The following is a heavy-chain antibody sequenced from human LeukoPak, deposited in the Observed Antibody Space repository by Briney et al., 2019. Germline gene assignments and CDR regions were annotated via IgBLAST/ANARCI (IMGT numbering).Heavy chain of an antibody. CDR2: INTDGSST. CDR1: GFTFSSYW. CDR3: ASGVGLTLRDF. J-gene: IGHJ4*02. V-gene: IGHV3-74*01. D-gene: IGHD1-26*01. Sequence: GGSLRLSCAASGFTFSSYWMHWVRQAPGKGLVWVSRINTDGSSTTYADSVKGRFTNSRDNAQNTLYLQMNSLRAEDTPVYYCASGVGLTLRDFWGQGTLLTVSS.